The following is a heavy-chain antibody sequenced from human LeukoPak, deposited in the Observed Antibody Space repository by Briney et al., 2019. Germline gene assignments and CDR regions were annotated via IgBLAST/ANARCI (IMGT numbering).Heavy chain of an antibody. CDR3: AKDTRIVVVVAAISDY. D-gene: IGHD2-15*01. J-gene: IGHJ4*02. V-gene: IGHV3-23*01. CDR1: GFTFDDYA. CDR2: ISGSGGST. Sequence: GRSLRLSCAASGFTFDDYAMHWVRQAPGKGLEWVSAISGSGGSTYYADSVKGRFTISRDNSKNTLYLQMNSLRAEDTAVYYCAKDTRIVVVVAAISDYWGQGTLVTVSS.